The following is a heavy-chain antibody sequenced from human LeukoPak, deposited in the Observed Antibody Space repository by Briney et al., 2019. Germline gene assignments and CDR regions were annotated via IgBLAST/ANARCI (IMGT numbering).Heavy chain of an antibody. CDR1: GYTFTDYY. CDR3: TRDISGWYVGAFDY. J-gene: IGHJ4*02. D-gene: IGHD6-19*01. V-gene: IGHV1-2*02. Sequence: ASVKVSCKASGYTFTDYYMHWVRQAPGQGLEWMGWINANSGGTNYGQRFQGRVTMTRDTSISTAYIELSRLRSDDTAVYYCTRDISGWYVGAFDYWGQGTLVTVSS. CDR2: INANSGGT.